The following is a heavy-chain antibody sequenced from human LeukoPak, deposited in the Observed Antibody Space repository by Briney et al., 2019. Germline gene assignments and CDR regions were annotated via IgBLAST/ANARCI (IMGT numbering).Heavy chain of an antibody. CDR1: GFTFSTYN. V-gene: IGHV3-21*01. J-gene: IGHJ4*02. CDR2: ISSSSSYI. CDR3: ARESPGDYYGSGSYYSGYFDY. Sequence: GGSLRLSCAASGFTFSTYNMNWVRQAPGKGLEWVSYISSSSSYIYYADSVKGRFTISRDNAKNSLYLQMNSLRAEDTAVYYCARESPGDYYGSGSYYSGYFDYWGQGTLVTVSS. D-gene: IGHD3-10*01.